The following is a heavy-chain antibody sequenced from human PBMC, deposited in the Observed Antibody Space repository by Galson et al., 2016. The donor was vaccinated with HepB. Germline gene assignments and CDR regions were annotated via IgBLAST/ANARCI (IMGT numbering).Heavy chain of an antibody. V-gene: IGHV3-64*04. CDR2: ISANRGTT. Sequence: SLRLSCAASGFSFSSYAMHWVRQYPGRGLEGLPVISANRGTTNYADSLKGRFTISTDNPKNTWYLQMNSLRTEDTALYYCASRGRRWSDYWGQGTLVTVSS. D-gene: IGHD6-13*01. J-gene: IGHJ4*02. CDR3: ASRGRRWSDY. CDR1: GFSFSSYA.